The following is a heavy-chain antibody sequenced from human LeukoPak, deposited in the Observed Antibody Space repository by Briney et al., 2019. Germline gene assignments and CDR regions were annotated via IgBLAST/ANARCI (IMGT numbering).Heavy chain of an antibody. D-gene: IGHD3-10*01. V-gene: IGHV3-53*01. CDR3: AKLKGWYGEGYFDY. J-gene: IGHJ4*02. CDR2: IYRDGRP. CDR1: GFAVSSNY. Sequence: PGGSVRLSCAASGFAVSSNYMSWVRQAPGKGLEWVSVIYRDGRPYYADSVKGRFTISRDISKNTLFLQMTSLRAEDTAVYYCAKLKGWYGEGYFDYWGQGTLVTVSP.